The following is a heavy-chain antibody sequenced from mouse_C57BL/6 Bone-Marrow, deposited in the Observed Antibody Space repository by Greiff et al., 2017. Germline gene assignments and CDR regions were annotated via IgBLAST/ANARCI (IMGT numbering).Heavy chain of an antibody. J-gene: IGHJ4*01. CDR2: IWRGGST. Sequence: VKLVESGPGLAQPSQSLSITCTVSGFSLTSYGVHWVRPSPGKGLEWLGVIWRGGSTDYNAAFMSRLGNTKDNPKSQVFFKMNSLQADDTAIYYCAKNPHYYGSSYGYAMDYWGQGTSVTAAS. V-gene: IGHV2-5*01. D-gene: IGHD1-1*01. CDR3: AKNPHYYGSSYGYAMDY. CDR1: GFSLTSYG.